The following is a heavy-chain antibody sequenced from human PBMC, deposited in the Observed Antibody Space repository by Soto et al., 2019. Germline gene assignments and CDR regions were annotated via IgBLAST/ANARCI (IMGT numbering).Heavy chain of an antibody. CDR3: AKESRDGYNYFDY. J-gene: IGHJ4*02. CDR1: GFTFDDYT. V-gene: IGHV3-43*01. D-gene: IGHD5-12*01. Sequence: GGSLRLSCAGSGFTFDDYTLHWVRQAPGKGLEWVSLIVWDGSRRKYADSVKGRFTISRDNSKTSLSLQMNSLRTEDTAFYYCAKESRDGYNYFDYWGQGTLVTVSS. CDR2: IVWDGSRR.